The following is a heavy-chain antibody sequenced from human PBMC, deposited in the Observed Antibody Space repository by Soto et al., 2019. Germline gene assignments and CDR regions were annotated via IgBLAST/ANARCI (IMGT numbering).Heavy chain of an antibody. CDR1: GYTFTSYD. Sequence: GASVKVSCKASGYTFTSYDINWVRQATGQGLEWMGWMNPNSGNTGYAQKFQGRVTMTRNTSISTAYMELSSLRSEDTAVYYCAKGSTDVIFGVVIRSYYYYGMDVWGRGTTGSVSS. CDR3: AKGSTDVIFGVVIRSYYYYGMDV. D-gene: IGHD3-3*01. J-gene: IGHJ6*02. CDR2: MNPNSGNT. V-gene: IGHV1-8*01.